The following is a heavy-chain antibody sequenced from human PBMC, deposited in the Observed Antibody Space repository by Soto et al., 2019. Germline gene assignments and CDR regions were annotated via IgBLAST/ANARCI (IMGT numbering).Heavy chain of an antibody. V-gene: IGHV3-30-3*01. J-gene: IGHJ4*02. D-gene: IGHD6-19*01. CDR2: ISNDGSKK. CDR1: VFSFSTYA. CDR3: ARSTAVAGLDS. Sequence: WGALLVSCVACVFSFSTYAIAWVGQAPGKGLDWVAVISNDGSKKYFVDSVKGRFTISRDNSNNTVYLQMNSLRAEDTALYYCARSTAVAGLDSWGPGTLVTVSS.